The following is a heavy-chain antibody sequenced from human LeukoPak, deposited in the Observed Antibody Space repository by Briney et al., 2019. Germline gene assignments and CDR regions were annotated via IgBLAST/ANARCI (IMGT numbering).Heavy chain of an antibody. J-gene: IGHJ6*02. CDR2: ISYDGSNK. CDR3: AKDIRYRSGYYAYYYYGMDV. V-gene: IGHV3-30*18. Sequence: GGSLRPSCAASGFTFSSYGMHWVRQAPGKGLEWVAVISYDGSNKYYADSVKGRFTISRDNSKNTLYLQMNSLRAEDTAVYYCAKDIRYRSGYYAYYYYGMDVWGQGTTVTVSS. D-gene: IGHD3-3*01. CDR1: GFTFSSYG.